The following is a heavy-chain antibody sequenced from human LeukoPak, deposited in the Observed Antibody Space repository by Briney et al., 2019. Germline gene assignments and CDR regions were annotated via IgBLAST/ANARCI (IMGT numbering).Heavy chain of an antibody. CDR2: INHSGST. CDR3: ARENSSSQKGFDY. CDR1: GGSFSGYY. V-gene: IGHV4-34*01. Sequence: PSETLSLTCAVYGGSFSGYYWSWIRQPPGKGLEWIGEINHSGSTDYNPSLKSRVTISVDTSKNQFSLKLSSVTAADTAVYYCARENSSSQKGFDYWGQGTLVTVSS. D-gene: IGHD6-6*01. J-gene: IGHJ4*02.